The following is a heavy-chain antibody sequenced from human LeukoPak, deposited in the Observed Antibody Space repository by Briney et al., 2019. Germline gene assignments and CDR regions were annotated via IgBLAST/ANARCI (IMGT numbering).Heavy chain of an antibody. CDR3: ASLAGVGATGYFDY. J-gene: IGHJ4*02. D-gene: IGHD1-26*01. V-gene: IGHV4-59*01. Sequence: PSGTLSLTCTVSGVSISSYYWGWIRQPPGKGLERIGYIYYSGTTNYNPSLKSRVTISVDTSKTQFSLRLNSATAADTAVYYCASLAGVGATGYFDYWGQAILVTVSS. CDR2: IYYSGTT. CDR1: GVSISSYY.